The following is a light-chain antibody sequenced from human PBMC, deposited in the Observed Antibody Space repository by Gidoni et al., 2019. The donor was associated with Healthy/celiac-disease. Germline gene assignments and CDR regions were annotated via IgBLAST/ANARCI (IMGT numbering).Light chain of an antibody. CDR2: EVS. V-gene: IGLV2-14*01. Sequence: LTQPASVSGSPGQSITISCTGTSSDVGGYNYVSWYQQHPGKAPKLMIYEVSNRPSGVSNRFSGSKSGNTASLTISGLQAEDEADYYCSSYTSSSTLVFGTGTKVTVL. CDR3: SSYTSSSTLV. J-gene: IGLJ1*01. CDR1: SSDVGGYNY.